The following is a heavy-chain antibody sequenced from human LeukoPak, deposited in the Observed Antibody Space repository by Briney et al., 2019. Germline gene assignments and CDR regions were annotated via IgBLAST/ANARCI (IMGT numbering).Heavy chain of an antibody. V-gene: IGHV4-38-2*02. CDR2: IFHSGSV. CDR3: ARVVASTSIDS. Sequence: SETLSLTCTVSGYSISSDYFWGWIRQPPGKGPEWIGSIFHSGSVYYNPSLQSRVTISVDTSTNRFSLKLTSVTAADTALYYCARVVASTSIDSWGQGTLVTVSS. J-gene: IGHJ4*02. CDR1: GYSISSDYF. D-gene: IGHD2-15*01.